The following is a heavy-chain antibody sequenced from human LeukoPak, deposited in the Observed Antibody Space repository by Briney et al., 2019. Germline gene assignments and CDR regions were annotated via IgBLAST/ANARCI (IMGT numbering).Heavy chain of an antibody. D-gene: IGHD3-10*01. CDR2: ISSSSSYI. CDR3: AKSSGSGGYYRGYYYYYGMDV. J-gene: IGHJ6*02. V-gene: IGHV3-21*04. Sequence: PGGSLRLSCAASGFTFSSYSMNWVRQAPGKGLEWVSSISSSSSYIYYADSVKGRFTISRDNAKNSLYLQMNSLRVEDTAFYHCAKSSGSGGYYRGYYYYYGMDVWGQGTTVTVSS. CDR1: GFTFSSYS.